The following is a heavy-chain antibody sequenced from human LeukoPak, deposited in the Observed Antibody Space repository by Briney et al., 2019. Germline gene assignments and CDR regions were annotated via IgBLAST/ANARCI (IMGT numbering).Heavy chain of an antibody. V-gene: IGHV1-18*01. J-gene: IGHJ5*02. CDR1: GDTFTRHG. Sequence: ASVKVSCKASGDTFTRHGINWVRQAPGQGLEWMGWISGYNVNTNYDRKVQSRVTLTRDASTSTAYMELRNLRSDDTAVYFCARANMVFGVDIEQNWLDLWGQGTRVIVSS. D-gene: IGHD3-3*01. CDR2: ISGYNVNT. CDR3: ARANMVFGVDIEQNWLDL.